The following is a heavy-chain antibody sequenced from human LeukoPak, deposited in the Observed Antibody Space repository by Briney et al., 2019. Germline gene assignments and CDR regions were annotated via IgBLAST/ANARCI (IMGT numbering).Heavy chain of an antibody. CDR3: AREAVLDYYGSESYYDS. D-gene: IGHD3-10*01. CDR1: GFTFSSYA. Sequence: GGSLRLSCAASGFTFSSYAMSWVRQAPGKGLEWVSAISGSGGSTYYADSVKGRFTISRDNAKNSLYLQMNSLRAEDTAVYYCAREAVLDYYGSESYYDSWGQGTLVTVSS. CDR2: ISGSGGST. V-gene: IGHV3-23*01. J-gene: IGHJ5*01.